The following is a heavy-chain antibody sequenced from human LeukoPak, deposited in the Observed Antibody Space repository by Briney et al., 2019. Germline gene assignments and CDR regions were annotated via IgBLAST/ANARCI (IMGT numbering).Heavy chain of an antibody. CDR3: ARHANVGDYPLDY. D-gene: IGHD4-17*01. V-gene: IGHV4-59*08. Sequence: PSETLSLTCTVSGGSISGYYWSWFRQPPGKGLEWIGYIYYSGSPNYNPSLKSRVTLSVDTSKNQFSLKLSSVTAADTAVYYCARHANVGDYPLDYWGQGTLVTVSS. CDR2: IYYSGSP. J-gene: IGHJ4*02. CDR1: GGSISGYY.